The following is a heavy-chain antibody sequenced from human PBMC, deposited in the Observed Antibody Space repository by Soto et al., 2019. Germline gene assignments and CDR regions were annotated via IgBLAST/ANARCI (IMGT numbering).Heavy chain of an antibody. D-gene: IGHD3-10*01. CDR2: IHYIGTT. CDR1: GDSMGRGDYY. CDR3: SRGSTYYGFLT. J-gene: IGHJ5*02. Sequence: QVQLQESGPGLVKPSQTLSLTCTVSGDSMGRGDYYWTWIRQPPGKGLEWIGYIHYIGTTFYNPSLESRVNISIDSSHNPFSLRLTSVTAADSAVYYCSRGSTYYGFLTWGQGTLVTVSS. V-gene: IGHV4-30-4*01.